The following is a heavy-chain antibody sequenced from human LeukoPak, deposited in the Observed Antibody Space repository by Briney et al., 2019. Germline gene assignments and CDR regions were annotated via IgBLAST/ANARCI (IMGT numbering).Heavy chain of an antibody. CDR3: TWMATIFTVDY. V-gene: IGHV3-15*01. J-gene: IGHJ4*02. CDR1: GLTFSDAW. D-gene: IGHD5-12*01. CDR2: IRNDRIT. Sequence: GGPLRLSCVLSGLTFSDAWMSWVRQAPGKGLEWVGRIRNDRITDYAAPVQGRFSISRDNSKNTFYLQMNSLRTEDTGMYFCTWMATIFTVDYWGQGTLVTVSS.